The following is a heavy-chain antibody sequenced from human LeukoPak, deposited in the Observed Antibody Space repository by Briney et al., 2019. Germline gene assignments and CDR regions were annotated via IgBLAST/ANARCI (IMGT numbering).Heavy chain of an antibody. Sequence: SETLSLTCAVYGGSFSGYYWSWIRQPPGKGLEWIGEINHSGSTNYNPSLKSRVTISVDTPKNQFSLKLSSVTAADTAVYYCARGPYGGTRGDFDYWGQGTLVTVSS. CDR1: GGSFSGYY. D-gene: IGHD4-17*01. J-gene: IGHJ4*02. V-gene: IGHV4-34*01. CDR2: INHSGST. CDR3: ARGPYGGTRGDFDY.